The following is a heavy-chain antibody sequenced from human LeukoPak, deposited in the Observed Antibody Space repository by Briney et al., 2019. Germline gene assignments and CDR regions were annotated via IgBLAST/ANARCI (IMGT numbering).Heavy chain of an antibody. D-gene: IGHD2-2*01. CDR3: ASPPRYCSSTSCRRNYYYMDV. CDR2: IIPIFGTA. V-gene: IGHV1-69*01. Sequence: SVNVSCKASGGTFSSYAISWVRQAPGQGLEWMGGIIPIFGTANYAQKFQGRVTITADESTSTAYMELSSLRSEDTAVYYCASPPRYCSSTSCRRNYYYMDVWGKGTTVTVSS. CDR1: GGTFSSYA. J-gene: IGHJ6*03.